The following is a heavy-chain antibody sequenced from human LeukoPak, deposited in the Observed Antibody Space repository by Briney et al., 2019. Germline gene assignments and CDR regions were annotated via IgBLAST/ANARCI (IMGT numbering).Heavy chain of an antibody. V-gene: IGHV3-48*04. CDR2: ISTDKFTA. J-gene: IGHJ4*02. Sequence: AGSLRLSCTAAGFTFSSFIMHWVRQAPGKGLEWLSDISTDKFTAHYADSVKGRFTISRDNAKNSLYLQMNSLRAEDTAVYYCARGGVFKYSWGQGTLVTVSS. CDR1: GFTFSSFI. D-gene: IGHD3-10*01. CDR3: ARGGVFKYS.